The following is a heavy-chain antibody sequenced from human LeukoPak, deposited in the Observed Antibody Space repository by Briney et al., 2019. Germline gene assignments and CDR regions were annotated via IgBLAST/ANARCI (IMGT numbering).Heavy chain of an antibody. Sequence: GGSLRLSCAASGLTSSSHWMHWVRQALGEGLGWASRITNDGSSTTYADSVHGRFTISRDHANNTLYLQMNSLRVEDTAVYYCAKEARSLQAYWGQGTLVTVSS. J-gene: IGHJ4*02. CDR3: AKEARSLQAY. V-gene: IGHV3-74*01. CDR2: ITNDGSST. D-gene: IGHD5-24*01. CDR1: GLTSSSHW.